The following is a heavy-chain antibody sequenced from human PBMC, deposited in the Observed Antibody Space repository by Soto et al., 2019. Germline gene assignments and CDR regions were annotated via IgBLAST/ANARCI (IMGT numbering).Heavy chain of an antibody. V-gene: IGHV1-46*01. Sequence: QVQLVQSGTEVKKPGASVKISCMASGYIFTSNWIHWVRRAPGQGLEWMGVINPYGTITKYAPKFHGRVTMKSGPSTSTISMDLSSLTSEDTAVYSCARDHSISSAGAWWLDPWGQGTLVTVSS. J-gene: IGHJ5*02. CDR3: ARDHSISSAGAWWLDP. CDR2: INPYGTIT. CDR1: GYIFTSNW. D-gene: IGHD6-13*01.